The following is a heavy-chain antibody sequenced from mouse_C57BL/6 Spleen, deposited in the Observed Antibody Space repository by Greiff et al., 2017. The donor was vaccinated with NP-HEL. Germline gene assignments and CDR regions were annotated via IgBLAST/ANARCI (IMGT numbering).Heavy chain of an antibody. CDR2: ISYDGSN. J-gene: IGHJ3*01. V-gene: IGHV3-6*01. CDR3: ARDQDYEGAWFAY. D-gene: IGHD2-4*01. Sequence: VQLKESGPGLVKPSQSLSLTCSVTGYSITSGYYWNWIRQFPGNKLEWMGYISYDGSNNYNPSLKNRISITRDTSKNQFFLKLNSVTTEDTATYYCARDQDYEGAWFAYWGQGTLVTVSA. CDR1: GYSITSGYY.